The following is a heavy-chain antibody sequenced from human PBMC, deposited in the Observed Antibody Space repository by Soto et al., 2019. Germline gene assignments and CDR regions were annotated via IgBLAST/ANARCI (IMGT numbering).Heavy chain of an antibody. D-gene: IGHD5-18*01. J-gene: IGHJ6*02. V-gene: IGHV3-30-3*01. CDR3: ARDSLDTAMVSDQGAYGMDV. Sequence: PWGSLRLSCAASGFTFSSYAMHWVRQAPGKGLEWVAVISYDGSNKYYADSVKGRFTISRDNSKNTLYLQMNSLRAEDTAVYYCARDSLDTAMVSDQGAYGMDVWGQGTTVTVS. CDR1: GFTFSSYA. CDR2: ISYDGSNK.